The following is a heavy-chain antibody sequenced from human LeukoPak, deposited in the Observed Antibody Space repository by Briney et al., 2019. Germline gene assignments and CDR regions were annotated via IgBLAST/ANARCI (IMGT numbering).Heavy chain of an antibody. CDR3: ARWELIDY. V-gene: IGHV3-21*01. D-gene: IGHD1-26*01. Sequence: AGGSLRLSCAASGFTFSSYSMNWVRQAPGKGLEWVSSISHASSYIYYADSVKGRFTISRDNAKNSLYLQMNSLRAEDTAVYFCARWELIDYWGQGTLVTVSS. CDR1: GFTFSSYS. CDR2: ISHASSYI. J-gene: IGHJ4*02.